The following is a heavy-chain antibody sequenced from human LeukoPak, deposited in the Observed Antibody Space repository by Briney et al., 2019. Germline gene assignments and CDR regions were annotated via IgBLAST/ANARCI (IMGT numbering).Heavy chain of an antibody. D-gene: IGHD1-7*01. CDR3: ATTFYATTPYYFDY. J-gene: IGHJ4*02. CDR2: IYHSGST. V-gene: IGHV4-38-2*02. Sequence: MPSETLSLTCTVSGYSISSGYYWGWIQQPPGKGLEWIGSIYHSGSTYYNPSLKSRVTISVDTSKNQFSLKLSSVTAADTAVYYCATTFYATTPYYFDYWGQGTLVTVSS. CDR1: GYSISSGYY.